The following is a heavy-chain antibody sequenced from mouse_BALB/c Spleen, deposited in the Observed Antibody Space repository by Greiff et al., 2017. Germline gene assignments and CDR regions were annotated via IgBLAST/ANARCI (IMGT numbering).Heavy chain of an antibody. Sequence: DVKLVESGGGLVQPGGSLRLSCATSGFTFTDYYMSWVRQPPGKALEWLGFIRNKANGYTTEYSASVKGRFTISRDNSQSILYLQMNTLRAEDSATYYCARDNENYFDYWGQGTTLTVSS. V-gene: IGHV7-3*02. CDR2: IRNKANGYTT. J-gene: IGHJ2*01. CDR1: GFTFTDYY. CDR3: ARDNENYFDY.